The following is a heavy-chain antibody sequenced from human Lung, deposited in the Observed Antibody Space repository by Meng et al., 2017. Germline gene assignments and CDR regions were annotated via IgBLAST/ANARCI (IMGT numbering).Heavy chain of an antibody. D-gene: IGHD1-1*01. Sequence: EVELGESGGGLVPPGGSLRLSCAASGFTFTDHWMHWVRQGPGKGLVWVSRINRDGTKPTYADSVKGRFTISRDNAKNTLYLQMNNLRAEDTAFYYCTNDRLNHWGQGALVTVSS. CDR1: GFTFTDHW. CDR2: INRDGTKP. CDR3: TNDRLNH. V-gene: IGHV3-74*01. J-gene: IGHJ1*01.